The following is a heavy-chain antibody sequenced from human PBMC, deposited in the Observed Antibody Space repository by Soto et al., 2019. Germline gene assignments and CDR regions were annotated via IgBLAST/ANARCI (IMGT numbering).Heavy chain of an antibody. Sequence: QVQLVQSGPEVKKPGSSVKVSCKGFGGGGTFTSNTLLWVRQAPGQGLEWMGRIFPLLGITKNAQKFQGRVTITADKSTSTSYMELHNLRSDDTAIYYCARDSAVAGDIRAARYWGQGTLVTVSS. CDR3: ARDSAVAGDIRAARY. CDR2: IFPLLGIT. D-gene: IGHD6-19*01. J-gene: IGHJ4*02. V-gene: IGHV1-69*08. CDR1: GGGGTFTSNT.